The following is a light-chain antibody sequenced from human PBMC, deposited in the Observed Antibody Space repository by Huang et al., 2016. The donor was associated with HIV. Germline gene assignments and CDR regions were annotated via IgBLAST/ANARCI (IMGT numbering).Light chain of an antibody. J-gene: IGKJ1*01. CDR3: QQYGTSRT. Sequence: EVLLTQSPGSLSLSPGERATLSCRASQSVTSNSLAWSPQKPGHAPRLIVYGESGSAPCIPDRFTGSGSGKDFTLTNSRLETEDIAVYYCQQYGTSRTFGQGTKLEIK. CDR2: GES. CDR1: QSVTSNS. V-gene: IGKV3-20*01.